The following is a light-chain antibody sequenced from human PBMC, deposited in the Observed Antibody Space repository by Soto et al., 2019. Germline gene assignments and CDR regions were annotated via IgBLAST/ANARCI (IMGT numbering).Light chain of an antibody. V-gene: IGKV3-11*01. CDR3: QQRDDWPAT. CDR2: DTS. CDR1: QSVTTY. J-gene: IGKJ3*01. Sequence: EIVLTQSPATLSLSPGERAILSCRASQSVTTYLAWYQQKPGQAPRLLIFDTSNRATGIPARFSGSGSGTDFTLNISSLEPEDFAVSYCQQRDDWPATFGPGTKVDIK.